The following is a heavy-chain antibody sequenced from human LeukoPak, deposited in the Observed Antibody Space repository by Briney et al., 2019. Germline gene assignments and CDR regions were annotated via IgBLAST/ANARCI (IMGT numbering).Heavy chain of an antibody. V-gene: IGHV1-2*02. D-gene: IGHD2-2*01. CDR1: GYTFTGYY. CDR3: AREYCSSTSCYGAAFDI. CDR2: INPNSGGT. J-gene: IGHJ3*02. Sequence: GASVKVSCKASGYTFTGYYMHWVRQAPGQGLEWMGWINPNSGGTNYAQKFQGRVTMTRDTSISTAYMELSRLRSDDTAVYYCAREYCSSTSCYGAAFDIWGQGTMVTVSS.